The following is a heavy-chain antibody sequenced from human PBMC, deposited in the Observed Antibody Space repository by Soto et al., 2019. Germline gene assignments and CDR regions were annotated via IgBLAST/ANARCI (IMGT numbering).Heavy chain of an antibody. Sequence: PGGSLRLSCAASGFTFSTYWMHWVRQAPGKGLVWVSRINSDGSSTSYADSVKGRITIARDNAKSTLYLQMNSLRAEDTAVYYCARAKGYYGVDVWGQGTTVTVSS. V-gene: IGHV3-74*01. CDR1: GFTFSTYW. J-gene: IGHJ6*02. CDR2: INSDGSST. CDR3: ARAKGYYGVDV.